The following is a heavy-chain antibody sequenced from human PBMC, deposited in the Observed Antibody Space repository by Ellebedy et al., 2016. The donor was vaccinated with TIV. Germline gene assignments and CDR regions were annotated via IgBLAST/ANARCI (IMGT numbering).Heavy chain of an antibody. CDR1: GYIFTNYW. Sequence: GESLKISCKGSGYIFTNYWIGWVRQMPGKGLEWMGIIYPGDSDTKYSPSFQGQVTISADKSISTAYLQWSSLKASDTAMYYCARRGITMVRGVLSGMDVWGQGTTVTVSS. CDR2: IYPGDSDT. D-gene: IGHD3-10*01. V-gene: IGHV5-51*01. CDR3: ARRGITMVRGVLSGMDV. J-gene: IGHJ6*02.